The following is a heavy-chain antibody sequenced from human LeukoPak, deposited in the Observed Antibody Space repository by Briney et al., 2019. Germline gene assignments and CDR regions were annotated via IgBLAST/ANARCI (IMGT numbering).Heavy chain of an antibody. CDR1: GGTFSSYA. Sequence: ASVKVPCKASGGTFSSYAISWVRQAPGQGLEWMGRIIPILGIANYAQKFQGRVTITADKSTSTAYMELSSLRSEDTAVYYCAEGYSYGERAFDIWGQGTMVTVSS. CDR3: AEGYSYGERAFDI. V-gene: IGHV1-69*04. CDR2: IIPILGIA. J-gene: IGHJ3*02. D-gene: IGHD5-18*01.